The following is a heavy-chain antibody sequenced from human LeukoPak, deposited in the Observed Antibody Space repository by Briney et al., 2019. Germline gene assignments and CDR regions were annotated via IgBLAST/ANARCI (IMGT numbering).Heavy chain of an antibody. CDR1: VFTFTGYY. V-gene: IGHV1-2*02. CDR2: INPHSGGT. D-gene: IGHD2-21*02. CDR3: VREGNELLSKNFDY. Sequence: ASVKVSCKASVFTFTGYYIHWVRQAPGQGLEWMGYINPHSGGTNSPQKFQGRVTMTTDTSISAAYMELSSLISDDTAMYYCVREGNELLSKNFDYWGQGTLVTVSS. J-gene: IGHJ4*02.